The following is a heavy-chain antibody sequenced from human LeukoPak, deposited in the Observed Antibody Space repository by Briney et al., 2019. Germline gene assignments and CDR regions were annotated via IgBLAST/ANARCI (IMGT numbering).Heavy chain of an antibody. D-gene: IGHD5-18*01. V-gene: IGHV4-38-2*02. Sequence: SETLSLTCTVSGYSISSGYYWGWIRQPPGKGLEWIGTIHHNGNTYYNPSLKSRVTISIDTSKNQFSLKLSSVTAADTAVYYCARDGGWVMVTEIDYWGQGIPVTVSS. CDR3: ARDGGWVMVTEIDY. J-gene: IGHJ4*02. CDR2: IHHNGNT. CDR1: GYSISSGYY.